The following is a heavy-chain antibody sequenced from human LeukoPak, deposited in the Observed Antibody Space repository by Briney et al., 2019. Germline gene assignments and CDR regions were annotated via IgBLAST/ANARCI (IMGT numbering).Heavy chain of an antibody. V-gene: IGHV3-7*01. CDR2: INQDGSKK. D-gene: IGHD2-21*02. J-gene: IGHJ4*02. CDR3: AKWGPYCVGDYCPALDS. CDR1: RFTFSNYW. Sequence: GGSLRLSCVASRFTFSNYWMSWVRQAPGKGLEWVANINQDGSKKRYADSMKGRFTISRDNAKESLHPQLNSLRAEGTAVYYCAKWGPYCVGDYCPALDSWGPGTLVTVSS.